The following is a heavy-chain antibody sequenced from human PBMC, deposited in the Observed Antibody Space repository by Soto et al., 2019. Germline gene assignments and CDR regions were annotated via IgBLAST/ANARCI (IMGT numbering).Heavy chain of an antibody. V-gene: IGHV3-23*01. CDR2: VSGSGDST. CDR1: AFTFSSYA. Sequence: EVQLLESGGGLAQPGGSLRLSCAASAFTFSSYAMSWVRQAPGKGLEWVSAVSGSGDSTYYADSVKGRFTISRDNSKNTLYLQMSSLRAEDTAVYDCAEGRASDCPGCTQDYWGQGPLVTVSS. J-gene: IGHJ4*02. D-gene: IGHD2-21*02. CDR3: AEGRASDCPGCTQDY.